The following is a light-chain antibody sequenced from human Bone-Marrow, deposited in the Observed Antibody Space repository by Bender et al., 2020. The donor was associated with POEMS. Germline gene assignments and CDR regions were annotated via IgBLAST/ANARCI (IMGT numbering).Light chain of an antibody. CDR2: EVS. CDR3: QSFDTSLSGWV. CDR1: SNDVGAFDS. Sequence: QSALTQPPSASGSAGQSVTISCTGTSNDVGAFDSVSWYQRHPGKAPKLIIYEVSKRPSGVPDRFSGSKSGTSVSLAITGLQAEDEADYYCQSFDTSLSGWVFGAGTKLTV. J-gene: IGLJ3*02. V-gene: IGLV2-8*01.